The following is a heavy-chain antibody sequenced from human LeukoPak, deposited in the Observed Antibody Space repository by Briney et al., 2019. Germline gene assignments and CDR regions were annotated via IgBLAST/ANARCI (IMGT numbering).Heavy chain of an antibody. CDR2: INPTGGST. J-gene: IGHJ3*02. D-gene: IGHD3-22*01. Sequence: ASVKVSCKASGYTFTSYYMHWVRQAPGEGLEWMGIINPTGGSTSYAQKFQGRVTMTRDTSTSTVYMELSSLRSEDTAVYYCARDLYYDSSGSPLGAFDIWGQGTMVTVSS. CDR3: ARDLYYDSSGSPLGAFDI. CDR1: GYTFTSYY. V-gene: IGHV1-46*01.